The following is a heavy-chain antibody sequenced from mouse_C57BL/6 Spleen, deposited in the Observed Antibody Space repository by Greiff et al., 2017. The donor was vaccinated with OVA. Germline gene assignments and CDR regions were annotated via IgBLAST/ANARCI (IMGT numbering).Heavy chain of an antibody. D-gene: IGHD1-1*02. J-gene: IGHJ1*03. Sequence: DVKLVESEGGLVQPGSSMKLSCTASGFTFSDYYMAWVRQVPEKGLEWVANINYDGSSTYYLDSLKSRFIISRDNAKNILYLQMSSLKSEDTATYYCARVGSYRYFDVWGTGTTVTVSS. V-gene: IGHV5-16*01. CDR3: ARVGSYRYFDV. CDR1: GFTFSDYY. CDR2: INYDGSST.